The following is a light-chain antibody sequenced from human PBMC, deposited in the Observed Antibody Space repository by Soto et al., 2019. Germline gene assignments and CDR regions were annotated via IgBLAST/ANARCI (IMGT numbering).Light chain of an antibody. CDR3: QAWDSSTHVV. V-gene: IGLV3-1*01. Sequence: SYELTQPPSVSVSPGQTASITCSGDKLGDKYACWYQQKPGQSPVLVIYQDSKRPSGIPERFSGSNSGNTATLTISGTQAMDEADYYCQAWDSSTHVVFGGGTQLTGL. J-gene: IGLJ2*01. CDR2: QDS. CDR1: KLGDKY.